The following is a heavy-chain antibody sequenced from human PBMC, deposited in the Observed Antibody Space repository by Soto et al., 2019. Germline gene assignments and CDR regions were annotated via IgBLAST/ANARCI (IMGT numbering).Heavy chain of an antibody. J-gene: IGHJ4*02. Sequence: GGSLRLSCAASGFTFSNAWINWVRQAPGKGLEWVGRIKSKTDGGTTDFAAPVKGRFAISRDDSKNMVYLQMNSLKTEDTGIYYCTLYSYSTMTVVRFVYSCQGILVTLS. CDR1: GFTFSNAW. D-gene: IGHD3-22*01. CDR2: IKSKTDGGTT. V-gene: IGHV3-15*07. CDR3: TLYSYSTMTVVRFVY.